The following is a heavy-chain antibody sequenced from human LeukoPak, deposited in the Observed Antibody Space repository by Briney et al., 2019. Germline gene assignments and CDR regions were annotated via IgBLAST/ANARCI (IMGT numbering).Heavy chain of an antibody. J-gene: IGHJ4*02. Sequence: GGSLRLSCAASGFTFSSYAMHWVRQAPGKGLEWVAVISYDGSNKYYADSVKGRFTISRDNSKNTLYLQMNSLRAEDTAVYYCARGAPLMNTFGGVLDYWGQGTLVTVSS. D-gene: IGHD3-16*01. CDR2: ISYDGSNK. V-gene: IGHV3-30-3*01. CDR1: GFTFSSYA. CDR3: ARGAPLMNTFGGVLDY.